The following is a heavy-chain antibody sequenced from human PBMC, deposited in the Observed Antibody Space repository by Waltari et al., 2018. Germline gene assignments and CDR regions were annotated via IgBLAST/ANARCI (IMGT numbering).Heavy chain of an antibody. D-gene: IGHD1-1*01. V-gene: IGHV4-38-2*02. J-gene: IGHJ4*02. CDR2: VHPSGST. CDR3: VRDATGNFDF. CDR1: GYSISGGYY. Sequence: QVQLQESSPGLVKPQETLSLTCTVSGYSISGGYYWGWIRQPPGKGLEWIVSVHPSGSTYYSPSLRSRVTRSIDTSKNQFSLRLTSVTAADTAVYYCVRDATGNFDFWGQGTLVTVSS.